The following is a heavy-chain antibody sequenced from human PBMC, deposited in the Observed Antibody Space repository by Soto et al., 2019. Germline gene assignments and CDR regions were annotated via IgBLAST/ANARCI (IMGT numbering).Heavy chain of an antibody. CDR3: NRGSEYDFWSGYL. D-gene: IGHD3-3*01. V-gene: IGHV1-69*06. CDR2: IVPMFGTS. J-gene: IGHJ4*02. CDR1: GGTSTRYA. Sequence: QERLVQSGAEVRKPGSSVKVSCKVTGGTSTRYAINGGGQAPGQGLGGRGGIVPMFGTSKYAQKFQGRVTITADTSTNIAYMELRSLRSEDTAVYYCNRGSEYDFWSGYLWGQGTLVSVSS.